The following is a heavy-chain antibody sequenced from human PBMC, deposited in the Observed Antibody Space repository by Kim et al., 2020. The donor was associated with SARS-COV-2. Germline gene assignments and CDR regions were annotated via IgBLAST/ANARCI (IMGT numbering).Heavy chain of an antibody. CDR3: ARDLVVAKSHYYYYGMDV. CDR1: GYTFTSYY. Sequence: ASVKVSCKASGYTFTSYYMHWVRQAPGQGLEWMGIINPSGGSTSYAQKFQGRVTMTRDTSTSTVYMELSSLRSEDTAVYYCARDLVVAKSHYYYYGMDVWGQGTTVTVSS. D-gene: IGHD5-12*01. V-gene: IGHV1-46*01. CDR2: INPSGGST. J-gene: IGHJ6*02.